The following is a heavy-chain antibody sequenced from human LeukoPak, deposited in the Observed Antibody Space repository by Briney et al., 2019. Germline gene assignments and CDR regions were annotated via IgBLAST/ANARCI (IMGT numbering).Heavy chain of an antibody. D-gene: IGHD3-16*01. J-gene: IGHJ4*02. CDR3: AYTASCDLFEF. CDR2: IFDNGTI. Sequence: PSETLSLTCTVSGASISSSNHFWGWIRQPPGKALEWIGTIFDNGTIYYTQSLKGRVTISVDTSMNQFFMNLKSLTAADTAVYYCAYTASCDLFEFWGQGTLVTVSS. CDR1: GASISSSNHF. V-gene: IGHV4-39*01.